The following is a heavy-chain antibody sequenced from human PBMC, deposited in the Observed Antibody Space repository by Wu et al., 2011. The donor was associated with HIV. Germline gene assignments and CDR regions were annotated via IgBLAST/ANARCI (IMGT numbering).Heavy chain of an antibody. V-gene: IGHV1-69*01. CDR2: IIPIFVTP. CDR3: ARDSVAGEYYGMDV. D-gene: IGHD6-19*01. J-gene: IGHJ6*01. Sequence: QVQLVQSGAEVKKPGSSVKVSCKASGGTFSNYAISWVRQAPGQGLEWMGGIIPIFVTPNYAQKFQGRVTIITDESTSTAYMELSSLRSEDTAVYYXARDSVAGEYYGMDVVGPKGPRSPSPQ. CDR1: GGTFSNYA.